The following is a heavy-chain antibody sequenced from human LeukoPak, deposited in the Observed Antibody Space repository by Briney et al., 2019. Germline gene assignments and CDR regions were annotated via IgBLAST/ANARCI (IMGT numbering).Heavy chain of an antibody. Sequence: GGSLRLSCAASGFTFAIHAMTWVRQAPAKGLEWVSGISGDGASTHYAESVKGQFTISRDNSQNTLFLQMNSVRVEDTAIYYCAKDSYVSGRPLHTFDVWGQGTMVTVSS. J-gene: IGHJ3*01. CDR2: ISGDGAST. CDR3: AKDSYVSGRPLHTFDV. V-gene: IGHV3-23*01. D-gene: IGHD3-10*01. CDR1: GFTFAIHA.